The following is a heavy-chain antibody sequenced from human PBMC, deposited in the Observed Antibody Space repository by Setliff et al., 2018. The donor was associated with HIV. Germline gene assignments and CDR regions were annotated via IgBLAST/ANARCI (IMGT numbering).Heavy chain of an antibody. CDR2: VDYTGST. Sequence: LSLTCTVSGGSISTSNYYWGWVRQPPGKGLEWVGNVDYTGSTYYNPSLKSRVTISVDTSKDQFSLRLNSVTAADTAVYYCARQGNIVVVTSFDYWGQGTLVPSPQ. V-gene: IGHV4-39*07. CDR3: ARQGNIVVVTSFDY. D-gene: IGHD2-21*02. CDR1: GGSISTSNYY. J-gene: IGHJ4*02.